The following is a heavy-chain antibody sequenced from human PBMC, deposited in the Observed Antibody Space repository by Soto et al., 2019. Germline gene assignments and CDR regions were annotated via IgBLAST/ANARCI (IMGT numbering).Heavy chain of an antibody. V-gene: IGHV3-15*07. CDR1: GFTFSNAW. J-gene: IGHJ5*02. CDR3: TTVLQIVVVSHTLYNWFDP. Sequence: GGFLRLSCAASGFTFSNAWMNWVRQAPGKGLEWVGRIKSKTDGGTTDYAAPVKGRFTISRDDSKNTLYLQMNSLKTEDTAVYYCTTVLQIVVVSHTLYNWFDPWGQGTLVTVSS. D-gene: IGHD2-2*01. CDR2: IKSKTDGGTT.